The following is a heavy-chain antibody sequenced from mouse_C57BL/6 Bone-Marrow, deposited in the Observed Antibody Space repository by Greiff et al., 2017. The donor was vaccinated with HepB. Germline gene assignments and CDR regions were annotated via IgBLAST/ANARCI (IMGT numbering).Heavy chain of an antibody. V-gene: IGHV5-16*01. CDR3: ARDLDYFDY. CDR1: GFTFSDYY. Sequence: EVYLVESEGGLVQPGSSMKLSCTASGFTFSDYYMAWVRQVPEKGLEWVANINYDGSSTYYLDSLKSRFIISRDNAKNILYLQMSSLKSEDTATYYCARDLDYFDYWGQGTTLTVSS. CDR2: INYDGSST. J-gene: IGHJ2*01.